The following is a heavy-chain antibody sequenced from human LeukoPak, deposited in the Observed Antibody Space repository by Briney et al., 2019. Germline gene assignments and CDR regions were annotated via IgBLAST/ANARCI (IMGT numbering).Heavy chain of an antibody. CDR3: ARVRGDFETD. Sequence: SETLSLTCSVSGVSISSYYWTWIRQPPGKGLEWIGYRYYSGSTNYNPSLKSRVRISVDTYKSQFSLKLISVTAADTAIYYCARVRGDFETDWGQGTLVTVSS. CDR1: GVSISSYY. J-gene: IGHJ1*01. CDR2: RYYSGST. V-gene: IGHV4-59*01. D-gene: IGHD3-16*01.